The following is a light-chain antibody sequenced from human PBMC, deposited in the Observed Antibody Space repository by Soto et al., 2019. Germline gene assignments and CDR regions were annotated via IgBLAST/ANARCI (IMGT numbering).Light chain of an antibody. CDR3: SSYAGGKSLV. V-gene: IGLV2-8*01. CDR2: DVS. CDR1: SSDVGGYNY. J-gene: IGLJ2*01. Sequence: QSALTQPASVSGSRGQSVTISCTGTSSDVGGYNYVSWYQQHPGKAPKLMIYDVSKRPSGVSDRFAGSKSGNTASLTVSGLRDEDEAYYYCSSYAGGKSLVFGGGTKLTVL.